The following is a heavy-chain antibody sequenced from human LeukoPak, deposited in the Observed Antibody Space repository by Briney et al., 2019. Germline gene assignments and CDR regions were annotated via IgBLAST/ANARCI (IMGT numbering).Heavy chain of an antibody. V-gene: IGHV3-9*01. CDR1: GFTFDDYA. CDR3: AKDIGSRITMVRGPFDY. J-gene: IGHJ4*02. D-gene: IGHD3-10*01. Sequence: SGGSLRLSCAASGFTFDDYAMHWVRQAPGKGLEWVSGISWNSGSIDYADSVKGRFTISRDNAKTSLYLQMNSLRAEDTALYYCAKDIGSRITMVRGPFDYWGQGTLVTVSS. CDR2: ISWNSGSI.